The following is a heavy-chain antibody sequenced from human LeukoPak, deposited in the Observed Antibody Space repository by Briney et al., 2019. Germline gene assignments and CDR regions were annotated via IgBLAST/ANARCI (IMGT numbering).Heavy chain of an antibody. CDR1: GYTFTSYG. CDR2: ISPYNGNT. V-gene: IGHV1-18*01. CDR3: ARDIGLYISSSPPFES. Sequence: ASVKVSCKASGYTFTSYGISWVRQAPGQGLEWMGWISPYNGNTQYAQKVQDRVTMTTDTSTDTAYVELMSLRSDDTAVYYCARDIGLYISSSPPFESWGQGTLVTVSS. J-gene: IGHJ4*02. D-gene: IGHD2-15*01.